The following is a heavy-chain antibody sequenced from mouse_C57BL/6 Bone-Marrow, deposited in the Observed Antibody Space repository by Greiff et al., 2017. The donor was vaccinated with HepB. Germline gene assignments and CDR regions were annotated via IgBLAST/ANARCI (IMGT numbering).Heavy chain of an antibody. Sequence: QVQLQQSGAELMKPGASVKLSCKATGYTFTGYWIEWVKQRPGHGLEWIGEILPGSGSTNYKEKFKGKATFTADTSSNTAYMQLSSLTTEDSAIYYCARSLYYGSSYYFDYWGQGTTLTVSS. CDR3: ARSLYYGSSYYFDY. D-gene: IGHD1-1*01. CDR2: ILPGSGST. J-gene: IGHJ2*01. V-gene: IGHV1-9*01. CDR1: GYTFTGYW.